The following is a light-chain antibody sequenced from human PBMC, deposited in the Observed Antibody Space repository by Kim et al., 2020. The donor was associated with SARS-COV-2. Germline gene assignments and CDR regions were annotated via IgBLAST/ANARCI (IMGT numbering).Light chain of an antibody. CDR1: SSDVGGHNY. Sequence: QSVLTQPASVSGSPGQSITISCTGTSSDVGGHNYVSWYQQHPGKAPKLMIYDVAKWPSGVSNRFSGSKSGNTASLTISGLQAEDEADYYCSSYTSNSTLVFGGGTKVTVL. CDR3: SSYTSNSTLV. CDR2: DVA. J-gene: IGLJ2*01. V-gene: IGLV2-14*01.